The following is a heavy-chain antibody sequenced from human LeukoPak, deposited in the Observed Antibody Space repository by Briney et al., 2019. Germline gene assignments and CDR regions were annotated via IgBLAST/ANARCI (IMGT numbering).Heavy chain of an antibody. J-gene: IGHJ4*02. CDR1: GGSFSGYY. D-gene: IGHD5-24*01. CDR2: INHSGST. Sequence: SETLSLTCAVYGGSFSGYYWSWVRQPPEKGLEWIGEINHSGSTNYNPSLKSRVTISVDTSKNQFSLKLSSVTAADTAVYYCARDRGWLQFDWGQGTLVTVSS. V-gene: IGHV4-34*01. CDR3: ARDRGWLQFD.